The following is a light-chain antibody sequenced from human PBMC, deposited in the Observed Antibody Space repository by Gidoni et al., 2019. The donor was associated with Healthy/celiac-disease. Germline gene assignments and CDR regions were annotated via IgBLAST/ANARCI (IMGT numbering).Light chain of an antibody. CDR3: QQYNNWPRTVT. Sequence: EIVMTQSPATLSVSPGERATLSCRASQSVSSNLAWYQQKPGQAPRLLIYGASIRATGIPARFSGSGSGTEFTLTISSLQSEDFAVYYCQQYNNWPRTVTFGGGTKVEIK. J-gene: IGKJ4*01. CDR2: GAS. V-gene: IGKV3D-15*01. CDR1: QSVSSN.